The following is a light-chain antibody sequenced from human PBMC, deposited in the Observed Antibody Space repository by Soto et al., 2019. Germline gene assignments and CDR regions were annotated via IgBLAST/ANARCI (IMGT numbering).Light chain of an antibody. J-gene: IGKJ1*01. CDR1: QSIDNY. CDR2: AAS. V-gene: IGKV1-6*01. Sequence: IQMTQSPPSLSASVGDRVIITCRTSQSIDNYLNWYQQKPGKAPKLLIYAASTLQSGVPSRFSASGSGTDCTLTTSSLQPEDFATYYCLQDYNYTRTFGQGTKVDIK. CDR3: LQDYNYTRT.